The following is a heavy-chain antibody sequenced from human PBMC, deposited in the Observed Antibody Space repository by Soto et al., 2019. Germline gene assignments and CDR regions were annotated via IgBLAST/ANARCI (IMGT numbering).Heavy chain of an antibody. J-gene: IGHJ6*02. Sequence: ASVKVSCKASGYNFSTYALLWVRQAPGQGLEWLGVINPSADTTTYAQKFQGRVTMTWDTSTNTVFMDVSSLRSEDTAIYYCARGGSSPVFCYYCGLDVWGQGTTVTVSS. CDR3: ARGGSSPVFCYYCGLDV. D-gene: IGHD6-13*01. V-gene: IGHV1-46*01. CDR1: GYNFSTYA. CDR2: INPSADTT.